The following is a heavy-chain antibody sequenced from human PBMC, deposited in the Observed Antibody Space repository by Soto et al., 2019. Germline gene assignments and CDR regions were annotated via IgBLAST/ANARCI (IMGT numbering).Heavy chain of an antibody. CDR2: ILGSGGST. J-gene: IGHJ4*02. CDR3: AKAFGYDFWSGLDY. CDR1: GFTFSNYA. Sequence: EVQLLESGGGLVQPGGSLRLSCAASGFTFSNYAMSWVRQAPGKGLEWVSGILGSGGSTYHADSVKGRFTISRDNSKNTLDLQMNSLRAEDTAVYYCAKAFGYDFWSGLDYWGQGILVTVSS. D-gene: IGHD3-3*01. V-gene: IGHV3-23*01.